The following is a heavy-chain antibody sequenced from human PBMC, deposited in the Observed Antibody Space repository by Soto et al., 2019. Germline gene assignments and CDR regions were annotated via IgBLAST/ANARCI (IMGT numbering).Heavy chain of an antibody. V-gene: IGHV3-23*01. D-gene: IGHD2-2*02. CDR3: AKRDCSSTSCYIGYSYYYYGMDV. Sequence: GSLRLSCAASGFTFSSYAVSWVRQAPGKGLEWVSAISGSGGSTYYADSVKGRFTISRDNSKNTLYLQMNSLRAEDTAVYYCAKRDCSSTSCYIGYSYYYYGMDVWGQGTTVTVSS. J-gene: IGHJ6*02. CDR2: ISGSGGST. CDR1: GFTFSSYA.